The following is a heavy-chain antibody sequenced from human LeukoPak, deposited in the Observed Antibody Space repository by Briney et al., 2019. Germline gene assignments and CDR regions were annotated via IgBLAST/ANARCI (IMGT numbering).Heavy chain of an antibody. Sequence: GRSLRLSCAASGFTFSSYGMHWVRQAPGKGLEWVAVISYDGSNKYYADSVKGRFTISRDNSKNTLYLQMNSLRAEDTAVYYCAKDHGSSDWYYFDYWGQGTLVTVSS. J-gene: IGHJ4*02. V-gene: IGHV3-30*18. CDR2: ISYDGSNK. CDR1: GFTFSSYG. CDR3: AKDHGSSDWYYFDY. D-gene: IGHD6-13*01.